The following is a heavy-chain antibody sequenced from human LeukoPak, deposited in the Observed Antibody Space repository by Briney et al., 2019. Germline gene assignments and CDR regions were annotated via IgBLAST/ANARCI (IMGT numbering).Heavy chain of an antibody. V-gene: IGHV4-59*11. J-gene: IGHJ5*02. Sequence: TSETLSLTCTVSGASISGHYLTWIRQPPGKGLEWIGYISYIGSTNYNPSLKSRVTISVDASKTQFSLKLISVTAADTAVYYCAKYGGHRGFDPWGQGTLVTVSS. CDR1: GASISGHY. D-gene: IGHD4/OR15-4a*01. CDR2: ISYIGST. CDR3: AKYGGHRGFDP.